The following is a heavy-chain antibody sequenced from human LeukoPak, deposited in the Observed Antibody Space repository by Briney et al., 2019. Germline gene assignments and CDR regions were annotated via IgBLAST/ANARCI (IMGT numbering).Heavy chain of an antibody. D-gene: IGHD2-8*01. J-gene: IGHJ6*03. CDR3: ARTNYYFYYMDV. CDR2: IYTSGST. Sequence: SQTLSLTCTVSGGSISSGSYYWSWIRQPAGKGLEWIGRIYTSGSTNYNPSLKSRVTISVDTSKNQFFLRLSSVTAADTALYYCARTNYYFYYMDVWGRGTTVTVSS. V-gene: IGHV4-61*02. CDR1: GGSISSGSYY.